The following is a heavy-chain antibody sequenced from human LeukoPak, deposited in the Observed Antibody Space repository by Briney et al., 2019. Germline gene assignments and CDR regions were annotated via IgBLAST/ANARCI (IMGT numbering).Heavy chain of an antibody. CDR3: ATDPSQTRKGYSYGYPYWYFDL. V-gene: IGHV1-24*01. CDR1: GYTLTELS. D-gene: IGHD5-18*01. Sequence: GASVKVSCKVSGYTLTELSMHWVRQAPGKGLEWMGGFDPEDGETIYAQKFQGRVTMTEDTSTDTAYMELSSLRSEDTAVYYCATDPSQTRKGYSYGYPYWYFDLWGRGTLVTVSS. J-gene: IGHJ2*01. CDR2: FDPEDGET.